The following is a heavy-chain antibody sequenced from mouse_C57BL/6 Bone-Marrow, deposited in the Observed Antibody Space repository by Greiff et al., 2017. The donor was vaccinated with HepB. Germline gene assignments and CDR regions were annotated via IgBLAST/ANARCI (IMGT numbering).Heavy chain of an antibody. CDR2: IYPRSGNT. CDR3: AKEGYCYGSSVGY. CDR1: GYTFTSYG. D-gene: IGHD1-1*01. Sequence: QVQLQQSGAELARPGASVKLSCKASGYTFTSYGISWVKQRTGQGLEWIGEIYPRSGNTYYNEKFKGKATLTADKSSSTAYRELHSLTSEDSAVDFCAKEGYCYGSSVGYWGQGTTLTVSS. V-gene: IGHV1-81*01. J-gene: IGHJ2*01.